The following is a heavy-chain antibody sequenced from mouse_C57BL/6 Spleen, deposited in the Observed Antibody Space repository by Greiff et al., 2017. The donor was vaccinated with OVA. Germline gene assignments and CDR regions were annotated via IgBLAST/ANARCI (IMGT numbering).Heavy chain of an antibody. V-gene: IGHV1-39*01. D-gene: IGHD2-12*01. CDR2: INPNYGTT. CDR1: GYSFTDYN. CDR3: ASSCYEGEYYAIDY. J-gene: IGHJ4*01. Sequence: VQLKEPGPELVKPGASVKISCKASGYSFTDYNMNWVKQSNGKSLEWIGVINPNYGTTSYNQKFKGKATLTVDQSSSTAYMQLNSLTSEDSAYYSSASSCYEGEYYAIDYWGQGTSVTVSS.